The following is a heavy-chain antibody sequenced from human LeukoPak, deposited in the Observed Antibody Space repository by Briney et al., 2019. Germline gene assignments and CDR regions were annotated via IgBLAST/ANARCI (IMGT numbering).Heavy chain of an antibody. CDR1: GYSISSGYY. V-gene: IGHV4-38-2*02. D-gene: IGHD5-12*01. Sequence: SETLSLTCTVSGYSISSGYYWGWIRQPPGKGLEWIGSIYHSGSTYYNPSLKSRVTISVDTSKNQFSLKLSSVTAADTAVYYCAREVRWINWFDPWGQGTLVTVSS. CDR2: IYHSGST. CDR3: AREVRWINWFDP. J-gene: IGHJ5*02.